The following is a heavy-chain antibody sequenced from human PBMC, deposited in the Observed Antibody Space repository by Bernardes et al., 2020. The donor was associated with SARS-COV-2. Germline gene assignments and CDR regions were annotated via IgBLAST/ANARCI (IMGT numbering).Heavy chain of an antibody. D-gene: IGHD2-2*01. CDR3: ARDFTSSSHTAV. Sequence: TLSLTCTVSGGSISSYYWSWIRQPPGKGLEWIGYIYYSGSTNYNPSLKSRVTISVDTSKNQFSLKLSSVTAADTAVYYCARDFTSSSHTAVWGQGTLVTVSS. J-gene: IGHJ4*02. CDR1: GGSISSYY. CDR2: IYYSGST. V-gene: IGHV4-59*01.